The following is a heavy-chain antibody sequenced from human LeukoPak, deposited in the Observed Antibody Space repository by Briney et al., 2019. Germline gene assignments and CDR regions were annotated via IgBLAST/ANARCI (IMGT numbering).Heavy chain of an antibody. CDR2: IIPILGTA. Sequence: SVKVSCKASGGTFSSYAISWVRQAPGQGLEWMGGIIPILGTANYAQKFQGRVTITADESTSTAYMELSSLRSEDTAVYYCARERDTAMAHDAFDIWGQGTMVTVSS. CDR3: ARERDTAMAHDAFDI. CDR1: GGTFSSYA. D-gene: IGHD5-18*01. J-gene: IGHJ3*02. V-gene: IGHV1-69*13.